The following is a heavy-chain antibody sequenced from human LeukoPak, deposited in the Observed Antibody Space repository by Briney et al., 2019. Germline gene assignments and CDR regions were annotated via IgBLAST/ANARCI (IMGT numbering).Heavy chain of an antibody. CDR1: GYTFTGYY. CDR3: AAGGIVVPPAAGN. CDR2: INPNSGGT. V-gene: IGHV1-2*02. Sequence: ASVKVSCKASGYTFTGYYMHWVRQATGQGLEWMGWINPNSGGTNYAQKFQGRVTMTRDTSISTAYMELSRLRSDDTAVYYCAAGGIVVPPAAGNWGQGTLVTVSS. D-gene: IGHD2-2*01. J-gene: IGHJ4*02.